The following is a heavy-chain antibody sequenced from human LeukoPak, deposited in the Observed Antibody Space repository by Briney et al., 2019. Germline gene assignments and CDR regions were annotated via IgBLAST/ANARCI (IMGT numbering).Heavy chain of an antibody. J-gene: IGHJ4*02. CDR2: IYYSGRT. V-gene: IGHV4-59*08. Sequence: SQTLSLTCAVTGGSISSYYSSWIRQPPGTGREWIGYIYYSGRTNYNSSLKSRVTISVDTDTNLCSLKLSSVTAADTAVYYCARQGADYGDYQVTYYFDSWGQGTLVTVSS. D-gene: IGHD4-17*01. CDR1: GGSISSYY. CDR3: ARQGADYGDYQVTYYFDS.